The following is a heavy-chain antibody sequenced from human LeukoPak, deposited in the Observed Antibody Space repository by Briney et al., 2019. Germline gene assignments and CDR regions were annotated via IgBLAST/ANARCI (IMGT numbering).Heavy chain of an antibody. CDR1: GFTFSDHY. CDR2: TRNKANSYTT. D-gene: IGHD4-17*01. J-gene: IGHJ6*02. V-gene: IGHV3-72*01. Sequence: GGSLRLSCAASGFTFSDHYMDWVRQAPGKGLEWVGRTRNKANSYTTEYAASVKGRFTISRDDSKNSLYLQMNSLKTGDTAVYYCARDQTTGGNYYGMDVWGQGTTVTVSS. CDR3: ARDQTTGGNYYGMDV.